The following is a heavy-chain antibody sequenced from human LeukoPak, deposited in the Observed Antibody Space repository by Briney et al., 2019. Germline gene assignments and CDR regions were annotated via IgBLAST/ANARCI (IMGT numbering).Heavy chain of an antibody. CDR3: ARDLTRITIFGVVRTKKNNYFDY. Sequence: SETLSLTCTVSGGSISSGGYSWSWLRQHPGKGLEWIGYIYYSGSTYYNPSLKSRVTISVDTSKNQFSLKLSSVTAADTAVYYCARDLTRITIFGVVRTKKNNYFDYWGQGTLVTVSS. J-gene: IGHJ4*02. CDR1: GGSISSGGYS. CDR2: IYYSGST. V-gene: IGHV4-31*03. D-gene: IGHD3-3*01.